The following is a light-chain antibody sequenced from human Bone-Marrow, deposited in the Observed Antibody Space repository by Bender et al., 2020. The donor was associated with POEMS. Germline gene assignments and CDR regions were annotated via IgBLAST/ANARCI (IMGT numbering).Light chain of an antibody. CDR1: SSDVGAYDY. J-gene: IGLJ3*02. Sequence: QSALTQPPSASGSPGQSVTISCTGTSSDVGAYDYVSWYQQHPGKAPKLIIFEVNKRPSGVPDRFSGSKSGNTASLTVSGLQAEDEADYHCCSYVGSSTCVFGGGTKLTVL. CDR2: EVN. V-gene: IGLV2-8*01. CDR3: CSYVGSSTCV.